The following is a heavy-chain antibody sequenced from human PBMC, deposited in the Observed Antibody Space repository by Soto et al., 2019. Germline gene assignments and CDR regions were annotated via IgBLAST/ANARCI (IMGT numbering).Heavy chain of an antibody. V-gene: IGHV1-69*06. CDR1: GGTFSSYA. Sequence: SVKVSCKASGGTFSSYAISWVRQAPGQGLEWMGGIIPIFGTANYAQKFQGRVTITADKSTSTAYMELSSLRSEDTAVYYCARAYYDILTGYYTPGYWGQGTLVIVSS. CDR2: IIPIFGTA. J-gene: IGHJ4*02. D-gene: IGHD3-9*01. CDR3: ARAYYDILTGYYTPGY.